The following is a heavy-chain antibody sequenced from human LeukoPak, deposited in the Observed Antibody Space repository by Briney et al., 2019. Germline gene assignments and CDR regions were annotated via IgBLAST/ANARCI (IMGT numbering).Heavy chain of an antibody. V-gene: IGHV3-9*01. J-gene: IGHJ6*02. CDR3: AKDMGYCSGGSCYPPYYYGMDV. D-gene: IGHD2-15*01. CDR1: GFTFDDYA. Sequence: GGSLRLSCAASGFTFDDYAMHWVRQAPGKGLEWVSGISWNSGSIGYADSVKGRFTISRDNAKNSLYLQMNSLRAEDTALYYCAKDMGYCSGGSCYPPYYYGMDVWGQGTTVTVSS. CDR2: ISWNSGSI.